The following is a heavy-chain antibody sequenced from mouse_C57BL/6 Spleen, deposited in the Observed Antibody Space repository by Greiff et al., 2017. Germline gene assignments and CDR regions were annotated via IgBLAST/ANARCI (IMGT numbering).Heavy chain of an antibody. CDR2: IYPGDGDT. V-gene: IGHV1-82*01. CDR1: GYAFSSSW. D-gene: IGHD2-10*02. Sequence: VQLQESGPELVKPGASVKISCKASGYAFSSSWMNWVKQRPGKGLEWIGRIYPGDGDTNYNGTFKGKATLTADKSSSTAYMQLSSLTSEDSAVYFCARSIYYAMDYWGQGTSVTVSS. CDR3: ARSIYYAMDY. J-gene: IGHJ4*01.